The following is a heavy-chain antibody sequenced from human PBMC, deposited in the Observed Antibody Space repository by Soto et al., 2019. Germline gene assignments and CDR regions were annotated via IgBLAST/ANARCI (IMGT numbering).Heavy chain of an antibody. V-gene: IGHV3-23*01. Sequence: TGGSLRLSCAASGFTFSSYAMSWVRQAPGKGLEWVSAISGSGGSTYYADSVKGRFTISRDNSKNTLYLQMNSLRAEDTAVYYCAKDEGDYYDSSGYPKLDDYWGQGTLVTVSS. CDR3: AKDEGDYYDSSGYPKLDDY. J-gene: IGHJ4*02. CDR1: GFTFSSYA. CDR2: ISGSGGST. D-gene: IGHD3-22*01.